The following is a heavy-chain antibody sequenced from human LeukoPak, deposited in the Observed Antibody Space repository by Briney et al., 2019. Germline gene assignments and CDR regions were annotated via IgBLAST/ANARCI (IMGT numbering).Heavy chain of an antibody. J-gene: IGHJ4*02. Sequence: SETLSLTCTVSGGSISSYYWSWIRQPPGKGLEWIGYIYYSGSTNYNPSLKSRVTISVDTSKNQFSLKLSSVTAADTAVYYCARQREYYESSGYYSFDYWGQGTLVTVSS. CDR1: GGSISSYY. CDR3: ARQREYYESSGYYSFDY. CDR2: IYYSGST. D-gene: IGHD3-22*01. V-gene: IGHV4-59*08.